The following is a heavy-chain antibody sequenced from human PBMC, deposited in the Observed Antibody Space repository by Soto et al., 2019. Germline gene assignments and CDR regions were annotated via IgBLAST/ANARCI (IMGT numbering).Heavy chain of an antibody. J-gene: IGHJ4*02. D-gene: IGHD2-21*02. V-gene: IGHV3-23*01. CDR2: ISGSGGST. CDR1: GFTFSSYA. Sequence: GGSLRLSCAASGFTFSSYAMSWVRQAPGKGLEWVSAISGSGGSTYYAGSVKGRFTISRDNSKNTLYLQMNSLRAEDTAVYYCAKDQHIVVVTAAGYWGKGTLVTVSS. CDR3: AKDQHIVVVTAAGY.